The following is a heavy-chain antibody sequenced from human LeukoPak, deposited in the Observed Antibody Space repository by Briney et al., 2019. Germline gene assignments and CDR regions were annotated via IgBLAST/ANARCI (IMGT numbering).Heavy chain of an antibody. CDR2: INQDGSEK. Sequence: PGGSLRLSCAASGFTFTTYWMSWVRQAPGKVLEWVANINQDGSEKYYVDSVKGRFTISRDNAKNSLYLQMNSLRAEDTALYYCASRPPSSSWSFDYWGQGTLVTVSS. CDR1: GFTFTTYW. CDR3: ASRPPSSSWSFDY. J-gene: IGHJ4*02. V-gene: IGHV3-7*03. D-gene: IGHD6-13*01.